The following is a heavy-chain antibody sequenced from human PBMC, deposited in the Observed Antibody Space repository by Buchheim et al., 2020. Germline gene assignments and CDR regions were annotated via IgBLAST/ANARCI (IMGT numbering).Heavy chain of an antibody. V-gene: IGHV4-59*01. CDR2: IYYSGST. D-gene: IGHD4-17*01. CDR1: GGSISSYY. J-gene: IGHJ2*01. CDR3: ARDMNWATVTTHWYFDL. Sequence: QVQLQESGPGLVKPSETLSLTCTVSGGSISSYYWSWIRQPPGKGLEWIGYIYYSGSTTYNPPLKSRVTISVNTSKNQSSLKLSSVTAADTAVYYCARDMNWATVTTHWYFDLWGRGTL.